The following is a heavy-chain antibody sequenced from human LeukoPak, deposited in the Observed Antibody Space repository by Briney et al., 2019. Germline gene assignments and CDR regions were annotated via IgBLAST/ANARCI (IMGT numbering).Heavy chain of an antibody. D-gene: IGHD5-18*01. V-gene: IGHV3-9*01. CDR1: GFNFDGYA. CDR2: IGWNTGTI. Sequence: GGSLRLSCAASGFNFDGYAMHWVRQAPGKGLEWVSSIGWNTGTIGYAGSVKGRFTISRDNAKNSLYLQMNNLRVEDTALYYCVKDGAWGYYYFDYWGQGTLVTVSS. CDR3: VKDGAWGYYYFDY. J-gene: IGHJ4*02.